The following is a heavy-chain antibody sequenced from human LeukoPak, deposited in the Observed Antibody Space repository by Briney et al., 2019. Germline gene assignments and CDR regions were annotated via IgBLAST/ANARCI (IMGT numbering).Heavy chain of an antibody. D-gene: IGHD3-10*01. Sequence: GGSLRLSCAASGFTFSSYSMNWVRQAPGKGLEWVSSISSSSSYIYYADSVKGRFTISRDNAKNSLYLQMNSLRAEDTAVYYCARATPWFGESLDAFDIWGQGTMVTVSS. CDR3: ARATPWFGESLDAFDI. CDR1: GFTFSSYS. V-gene: IGHV3-21*01. J-gene: IGHJ3*02. CDR2: ISSSSSYI.